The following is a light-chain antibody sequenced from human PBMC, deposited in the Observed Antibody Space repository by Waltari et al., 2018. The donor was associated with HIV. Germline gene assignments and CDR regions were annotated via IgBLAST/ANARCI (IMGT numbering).Light chain of an antibody. CDR3: QTFDTSLSGFVV. V-gene: IGLV1-40*01. CDR2: DTN. CDR1: RRNIGAIDD. J-gene: IGLJ2*01. Sequence: QSVLTQPPSVSRAPGPRVTIYCTAIRRNIGAIDDVHWYQQLPGAAPKLLSYDTNTRPSGVPDRFSGSKSGTSASLAIAGLQADDEAVYYCQTFDTSLSGFVVFGGGTKLTVL.